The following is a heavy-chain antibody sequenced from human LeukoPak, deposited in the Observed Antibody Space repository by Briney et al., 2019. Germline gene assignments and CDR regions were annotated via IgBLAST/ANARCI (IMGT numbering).Heavy chain of an antibody. D-gene: IGHD3-22*01. V-gene: IGHV3-48*01. CDR1: GFTFSSSR. J-gene: IGHJ4*02. CDR3: VRDWGYDSSGYWQKYFDT. Sequence: GGSLRLSCAASGFTFSSSRMSWVRQAPGKRLGWVSYISTRNTAVYYADSVKGRFTISRDNAKNSLYLQMNSLRAEDTAVYYCVRDWGYDSSGYWQKYFDTWGQGTLVTVSS. CDR2: ISTRNTAV.